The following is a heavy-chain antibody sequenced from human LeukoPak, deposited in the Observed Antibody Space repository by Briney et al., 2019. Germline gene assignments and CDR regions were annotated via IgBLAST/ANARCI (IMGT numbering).Heavy chain of an antibody. D-gene: IGHD4-17*01. Sequence: PSETPSLTCTVSGGSISSSSYYWGWIRQPPGKGLEWIGSIYYSGSTYYNPSLKSRVTISVDTSKNQFSLKLSSVTAADTAVYYCARGPAVTYYYGMDVWGQGTTVTVSS. J-gene: IGHJ6*02. CDR2: IYYSGST. CDR1: GGSISSSSYY. V-gene: IGHV4-39*01. CDR3: ARGPAVTYYYGMDV.